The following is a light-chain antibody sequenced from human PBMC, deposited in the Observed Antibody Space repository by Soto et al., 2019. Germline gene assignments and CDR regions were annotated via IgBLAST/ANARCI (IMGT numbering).Light chain of an antibody. J-gene: IGLJ3*02. CDR3: QSYDSSLGGWV. CDR2: GNS. Sequence: QSVLTQPPSVSGAPGQRVTISCTGSSSNIGAGYDVHWYQQLPGTAPKLLIYGNSNRPSGVPDRFSGSKSGTSASLAITGLRVEDEADYYCQSYDSSLGGWVFGGGTKLTVL. CDR1: SSNIGAGYD. V-gene: IGLV1-40*01.